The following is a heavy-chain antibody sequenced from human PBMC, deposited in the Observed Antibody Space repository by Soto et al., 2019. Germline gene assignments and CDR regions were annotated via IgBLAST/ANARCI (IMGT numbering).Heavy chain of an antibody. CDR2: ISSSSSTI. J-gene: IGHJ4*02. V-gene: IGHV3-48*01. D-gene: IGHD3-10*01. CDR1: GFTFSSYS. Sequence: GGSLRLSCAASGFTFSSYSMNWVRQAPGKGLEWVSYISSSSSTIYYADSVKGRFTISRDNAKNSLYLQMNSLRAEDTAVYYCARGDKYYYGSGSSAPYWGQGTLVTVSS. CDR3: ARGDKYYYGSGSSAPY.